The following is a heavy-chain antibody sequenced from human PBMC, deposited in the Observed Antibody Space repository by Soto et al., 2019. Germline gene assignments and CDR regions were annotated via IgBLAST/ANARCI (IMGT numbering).Heavy chain of an antibody. D-gene: IGHD6-13*01. CDR2: IDPSDSYT. Sequence: PGESLKISCKGPGYSFTTYWISWVRQMPGKGLEWMGRIDPSDSYTNYSPSFQGHVTISADKSISTAYLQWSSLKASDTAMYYCARLGIAAAGNPGPWGQGTLVTVSS. V-gene: IGHV5-10-1*01. CDR1: GYSFTTYW. J-gene: IGHJ5*02. CDR3: ARLGIAAAGNPGP.